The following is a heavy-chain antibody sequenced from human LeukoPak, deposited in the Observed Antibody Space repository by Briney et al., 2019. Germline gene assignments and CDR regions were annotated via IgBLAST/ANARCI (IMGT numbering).Heavy chain of an antibody. CDR1: GFIFNKYW. D-gene: IGHD2-2*01. J-gene: IGHJ4*02. V-gene: IGHV3-7*03. Sequence: QAGGSLRLSCAASGFIFNKYWMSWVRQAPGKGLEWVASMKEDGSEKFYMDSVKGRFTTSRDNAKSSLYLQMNSLRAEDTALYYCARSRYCSSTSCPLDYWGQGTLVTVSS. CDR3: ARSRYCSSTSCPLDY. CDR2: MKEDGSEK.